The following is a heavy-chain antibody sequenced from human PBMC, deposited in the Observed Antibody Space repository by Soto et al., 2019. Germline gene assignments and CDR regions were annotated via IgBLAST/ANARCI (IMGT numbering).Heavy chain of an antibody. Sequence: QVQLVESGGGVVQPGRSLRLSFAASGFTFSSYAMHWVRQAPGKGLEWVAVISYDGSNKYYADSVKGRFTISRDNSKNTLYLQMNSLRAEDTAVYYCARGEVAVAHFDYWGQGTLVTVSS. CDR3: ARGEVAVAHFDY. CDR2: ISYDGSNK. J-gene: IGHJ4*02. V-gene: IGHV3-30-3*01. CDR1: GFTFSSYA. D-gene: IGHD5-12*01.